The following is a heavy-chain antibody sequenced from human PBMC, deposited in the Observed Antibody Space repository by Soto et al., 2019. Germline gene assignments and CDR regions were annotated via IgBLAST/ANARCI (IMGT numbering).Heavy chain of an antibody. D-gene: IGHD1-1*01. CDR2: ISAHTGNT. Sequence: QVHLVQSGAEVKKPGASVKVSCKGSGYAFTTHGITWVRQAPGQGLEWMGWISAHTGNTNYAQKPQGRVTVTRDTSTSTPYMELGSLRSDDTAVYYCARGRYGDYWGQGALVTVSS. J-gene: IGHJ4*02. V-gene: IGHV1-18*01. CDR3: ARGRYGDY. CDR1: GYAFTTHG.